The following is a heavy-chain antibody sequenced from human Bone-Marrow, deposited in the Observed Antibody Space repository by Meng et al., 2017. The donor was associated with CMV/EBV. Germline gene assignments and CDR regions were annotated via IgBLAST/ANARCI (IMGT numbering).Heavy chain of an antibody. V-gene: IGHV1-2*02. CDR3: ARSSGWSRFDY. CDR2: INPSTDK. Sequence: QVQLVQSGAEVKKPGSSVKVSCKASGGTFSSYAISWGRQAPGEGLEWMGVINPSTDKNNAQNFQGRVTMTRDMSINTAYMELSRLTSGDTAVYYCARSSGWSRFDYWGQGTLVTVSS. CDR1: GGTFSSYA. D-gene: IGHD6-19*01. J-gene: IGHJ4*02.